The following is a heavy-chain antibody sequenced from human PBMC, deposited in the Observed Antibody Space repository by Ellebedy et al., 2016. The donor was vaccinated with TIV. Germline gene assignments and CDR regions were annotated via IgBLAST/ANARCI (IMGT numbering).Heavy chain of an antibody. CDR2: ISSDGSNT. J-gene: IGHJ5*02. Sequence: GESLKISCAASGFTFSDYYMSWIRQAPGKGLEWVSYISSDGSNTSYVDSVKGRFTISRDNAKNTLYLQMNSLRAEDTAVYHCARNRISSLSNWFHPWGQGTLVTVSS. CDR3: ARNRISSLSNWFHP. V-gene: IGHV3-11*03. CDR1: GFTFSDYY.